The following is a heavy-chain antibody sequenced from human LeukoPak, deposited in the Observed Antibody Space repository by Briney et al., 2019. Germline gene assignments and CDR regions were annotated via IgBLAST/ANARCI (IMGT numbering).Heavy chain of an antibody. J-gene: IGHJ3*02. V-gene: IGHV1-2*02. CDR1: GYTFTSYD. CDR3: ARERAVEMEMATISAFDI. D-gene: IGHD5-24*01. CDR2: LNPNTGGT. Sequence: GASVKVSCKASGYTFTSYDINWVRQATGQGLEWMGWLNPNTGGTNYAQKFQGRVTMTRDTSISTAYMEMRRLGSDDTAVYYCARERAVEMEMATISAFDIWGQGTMVTVSS.